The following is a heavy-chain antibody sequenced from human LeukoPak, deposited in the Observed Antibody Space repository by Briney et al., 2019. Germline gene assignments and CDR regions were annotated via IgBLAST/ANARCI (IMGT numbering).Heavy chain of an antibody. Sequence: SETLSLTCTVSGGSISSSSYYWGWIRQPPRKGLEWIGSIYYSGSTYYNPSLKSRVTISVDTSKNQFSLKLSSVTAADTAVYYCARGGGYYYDSSGYFAYWGQGTLVTVSS. CDR3: ARGGGYYYDSSGYFAY. D-gene: IGHD3-22*01. CDR2: IYYSGST. J-gene: IGHJ4*02. CDR1: GGSISSSSYY. V-gene: IGHV4-39*07.